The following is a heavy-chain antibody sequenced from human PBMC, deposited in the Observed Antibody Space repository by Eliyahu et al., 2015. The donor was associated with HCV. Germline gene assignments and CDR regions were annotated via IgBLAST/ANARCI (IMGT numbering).Heavy chain of an antibody. D-gene: IGHD3-22*01. CDR1: GFTFSSYA. V-gene: IGHV3-23*01. Sequence: EVQLLESGGGLVQPGGSLRLSCAASGFTFSSYAMSWVRQAPGKGLEWVSAISGSGGSTYYADSVKGRFTISRDNSKNTLYLQMNSLRAEDTAVYYCAKSRLDYYDSSGYSVYWGQGTLVTVSS. CDR3: AKSRLDYYDSSGYSVY. J-gene: IGHJ4*02. CDR2: ISGSGGST.